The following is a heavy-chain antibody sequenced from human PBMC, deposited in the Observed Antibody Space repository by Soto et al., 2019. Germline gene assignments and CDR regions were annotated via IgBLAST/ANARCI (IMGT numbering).Heavy chain of an antibody. CDR1: GGSISSGDYY. V-gene: IGHV4-30-4*01. D-gene: IGHD3-10*01. CDR2: IYYSGST. J-gene: IGHJ3*02. Sequence: SETLSLTXTVSGGSISSGDYYWSWIRQPPGKGLEWIGYIYYSGSTYYNPSLKSRVTISVDTSKNQFSLKLSSVTAADTAVYYCARGGEGAHAFDIWGQGTMVTVSS. CDR3: ARGGEGAHAFDI.